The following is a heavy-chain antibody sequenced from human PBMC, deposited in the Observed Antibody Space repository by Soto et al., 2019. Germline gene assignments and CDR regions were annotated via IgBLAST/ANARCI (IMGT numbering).Heavy chain of an antibody. D-gene: IGHD6-13*01. J-gene: IGHJ4*02. CDR1: GFTFSSYA. V-gene: IGHV3-23*01. CDR3: TTDQSSSWYPYDY. CDR2: ISGSGGST. Sequence: GGSLRLSCAASGFTFSSYAMSWVRQAPGKGLEWVSAISGSGGSTYYADSVKGRFTISRDNSKNTLYLQMNSLKTEDTAVYYCTTDQSSSWYPYDYWGQGTLVTVSS.